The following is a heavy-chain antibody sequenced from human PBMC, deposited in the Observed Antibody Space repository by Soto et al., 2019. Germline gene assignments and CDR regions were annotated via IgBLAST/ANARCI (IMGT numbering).Heavy chain of an antibody. CDR3: ARVPGP. CDR1: GGSFSGYY. Sequence: PSETLSLTCAVYGGSFSGYYWSWIRQPPGKGLEWIGYIYYSGSTNYNPSLKSRVTISVDTSNNQFSLKLSSVTAADTAVYYCARVPGPWGQGTLVTVSS. V-gene: IGHV4-59*08. J-gene: IGHJ5*02. CDR2: IYYSGST.